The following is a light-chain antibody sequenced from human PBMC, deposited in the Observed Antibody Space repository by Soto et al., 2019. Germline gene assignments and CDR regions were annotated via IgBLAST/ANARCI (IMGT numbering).Light chain of an antibody. J-gene: IGLJ1*01. Sequence: QSARTQPASVSGSPGQSITISCTGTSSDVGGYNYVSWYQQHPGKAPKLMIYDVSNRPSGVSNRFSGSKSGNTASLTISGLLSEDEADYYCSSYTRSSTLYVFGTGTKVTVL. V-gene: IGLV2-14*01. CDR3: SSYTRSSTLYV. CDR2: DVS. CDR1: SSDVGGYNY.